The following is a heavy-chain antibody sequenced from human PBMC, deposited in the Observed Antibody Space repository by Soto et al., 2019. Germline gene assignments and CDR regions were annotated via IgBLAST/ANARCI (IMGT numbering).Heavy chain of an antibody. CDR2: ISWNSGNI. Sequence: GGSLRLSCAASGFTFSSYSMNWVRQAPGKGLEWVSYISWNSGNIGYADSVKGRFTTSRDNAKNPLYLQMNSLRPEDTALYYCVRSKGGYSYGTPFDYWGQGTLVTVSS. D-gene: IGHD5-18*01. CDR1: GFTFSSYS. CDR3: VRSKGGYSYGTPFDY. V-gene: IGHV3-48*04. J-gene: IGHJ4*02.